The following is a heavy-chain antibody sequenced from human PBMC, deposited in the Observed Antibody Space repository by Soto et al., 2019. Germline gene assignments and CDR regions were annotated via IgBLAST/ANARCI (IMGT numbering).Heavy chain of an antibody. D-gene: IGHD2-21*02. J-gene: IGHJ6*02. Sequence: ASVKVSCKASGYTFTGYDMHWVRQAPGQGLEWMGWINPNSGGTNYAQKFQGRVTMTRDTSISTAYMELSRLRSDDTAVYYCAREDIVVVTAIQVGMDVWGQGTTVTVSS. CDR3: AREDIVVVTAIQVGMDV. CDR2: INPNSGGT. CDR1: GYTFTGYD. V-gene: IGHV1-2*02.